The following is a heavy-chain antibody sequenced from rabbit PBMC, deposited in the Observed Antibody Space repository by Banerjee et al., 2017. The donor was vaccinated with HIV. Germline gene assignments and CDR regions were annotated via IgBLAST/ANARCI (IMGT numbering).Heavy chain of an antibody. J-gene: IGHJ4*01. CDR1: GFTLSSYV. D-gene: IGHD6-1*01. CDR2: IGAGSSGST. CDR3: ARHDSDVGYAANL. Sequence: QSLEESGGDLVPPGASLPLTCTASGFTLSSYVMCWVRQAPGKGLEWIACIGAGSSGSTYYASWAKGRFTISKTSSTTVTLQMTSLTAADTATYFCARHDSDVGYAANLWGPGTLVTVS. V-gene: IGHV1S40*01.